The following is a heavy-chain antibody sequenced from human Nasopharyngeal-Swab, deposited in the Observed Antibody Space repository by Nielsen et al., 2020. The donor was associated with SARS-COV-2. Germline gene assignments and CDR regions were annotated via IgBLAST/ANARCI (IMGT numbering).Heavy chain of an antibody. J-gene: IGHJ4*02. Sequence: GASLKISCKGSGYIFTSYWIGWGRQLPGKGLEWMGIIYPADSDSRYSLSFQGQVSISVDKSISTAYLQWNTLKASDTAIYYCVRRAFSASYFYFDYWGPGTLVTVSS. V-gene: IGHV5-51*01. CDR3: VRRAFSASYFYFDY. D-gene: IGHD1-26*01. CDR1: GYIFTSYW. CDR2: IYPADSDS.